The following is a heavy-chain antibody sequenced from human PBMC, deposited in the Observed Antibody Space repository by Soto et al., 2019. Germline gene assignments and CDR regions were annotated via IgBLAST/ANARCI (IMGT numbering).Heavy chain of an antibody. CDR3: AKRCHNFFDY. J-gene: IGHJ4*02. V-gene: IGHV3-23*01. CDR2: FSGSSGNT. Sequence: EVQLLESGGGLVQPGGSLRLSCAASGFTFSSSIMSWVRQAPGKGLEWVSTFSGSSGNTYYADSVKGRFTISRDNSKNTLYLQMSSLRAEDTAVSYCAKRCHNFFDYWGQGTLVTVSS. CDR1: GFTFSSSI.